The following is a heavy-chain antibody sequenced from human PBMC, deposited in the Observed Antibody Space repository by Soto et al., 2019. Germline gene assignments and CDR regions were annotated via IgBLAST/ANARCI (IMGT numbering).Heavy chain of an antibody. CDR1: GGSVSSGSYY. D-gene: IGHD1-1*01. CDR3: ARVERGTATTGVDAFDI. V-gene: IGHV4-34*01. Sequence: QVQLQQWGAGLLKPSETLSLTCAVYGGSVSSGSYYWSWIRQPPGKGLEWIGEMSHSGGTHFNPSLKRRVTISVDTSKNQFSLKMSFVTAADTALYYCARVERGTATTGVDAFDIWGPGTMVTVSS. CDR2: MSHSGGT. J-gene: IGHJ3*02.